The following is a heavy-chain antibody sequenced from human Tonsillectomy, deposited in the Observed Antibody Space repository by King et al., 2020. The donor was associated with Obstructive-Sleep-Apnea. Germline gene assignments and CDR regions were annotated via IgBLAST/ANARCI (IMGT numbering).Heavy chain of an antibody. V-gene: IGHV4-59*01. CDR1: GGSISSYY. CDR3: ARGISSGWSRGDYFDY. Sequence: QLQESGPGLVKPSETLSLTCTVSGGSISSYYWSWIRQPPGKGLEWIGYIYYSGSTNYNPSLKSRVTISVDTSKNQFSLKLSSVTAADTAVYYCARGISSGWSRGDYFDYWGQGTLVTVSS. CDR2: IYYSGST. D-gene: IGHD6-19*01. J-gene: IGHJ4*02.